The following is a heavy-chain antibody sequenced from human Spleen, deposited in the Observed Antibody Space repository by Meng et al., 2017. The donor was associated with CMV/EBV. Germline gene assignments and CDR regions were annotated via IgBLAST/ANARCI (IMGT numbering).Heavy chain of an antibody. D-gene: IGHD3-3*01. Sequence: GGSLRLSCAASGFTVSFTYMRWVRQAPGRGLECVSIIYSDNNTSYADSVTGRFTISRDNSKNTLYLQMNSLRDEDTAVYYCARETRKDFWSGYYFGGMDVWGQGTTVTVSS. V-gene: IGHV3-66*01. CDR1: GFTVSFTY. CDR2: IYSDNNT. J-gene: IGHJ6*02. CDR3: ARETRKDFWSGYYFGGMDV.